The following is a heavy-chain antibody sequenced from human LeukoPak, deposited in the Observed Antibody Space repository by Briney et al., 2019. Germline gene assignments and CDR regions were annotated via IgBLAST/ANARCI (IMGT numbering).Heavy chain of an antibody. CDR2: IYYSGST. Sequence: PSETLSLTCTVSGGSISSSSYYWGWIRQPPGKGLEWIGSIYYSGSTYYNPSLKSRVTISVDTSKNQFSLKLSSVTAADTAVYYCARRVYADHYFDYWGQGTLVTVSS. D-gene: IGHD4-17*01. CDR1: GGSISSSSYY. V-gene: IGHV4-39*01. CDR3: ARRVYADHYFDY. J-gene: IGHJ4*02.